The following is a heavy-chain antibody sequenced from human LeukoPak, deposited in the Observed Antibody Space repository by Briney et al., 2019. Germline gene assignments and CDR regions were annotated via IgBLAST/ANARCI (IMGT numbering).Heavy chain of an antibody. D-gene: IGHD6-25*01. V-gene: IGHV3-48*03. J-gene: IGHJ4*02. CDR2: ISSSGSTI. CDR3: ARDPPYSSAYFDY. Sequence: GGSLRLSCAASGFTFSSYEMNWVRQAPGKGLEWVSYISSSGSTIYYADSVKGRFTISRDNAKNSLYLQMNSLRAEDTAVYSCARDPPYSSAYFDYWGQGTLVTASS. CDR1: GFTFSSYE.